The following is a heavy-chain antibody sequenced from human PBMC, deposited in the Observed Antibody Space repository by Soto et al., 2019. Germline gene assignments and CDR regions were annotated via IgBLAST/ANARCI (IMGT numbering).Heavy chain of an antibody. D-gene: IGHD3-22*01. CDR3: ARDPYYYDSSGSGDY. CDR2: IYYSGST. V-gene: IGHV4-30-4*01. J-gene: IGHJ4*02. Sequence: SETLSLTCTVSGGSISSGDYYWSWIRQPPGKGLEWIGYIYYSGSTYYNPSLKSRVTISVDTSKNQFSLKLSSVTAADTAVYYCARDPYYYDSSGSGDYWGQGTLVTVSS. CDR1: GGSISSGDYY.